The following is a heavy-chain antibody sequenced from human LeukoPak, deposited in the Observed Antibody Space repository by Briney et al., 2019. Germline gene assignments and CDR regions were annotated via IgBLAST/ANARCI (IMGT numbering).Heavy chain of an antibody. CDR3: TRRGTGYSSGWFVY. CDR2: ISSSGSTI. D-gene: IGHD6-19*01. CDR1: GFTFSSYD. J-gene: IGHJ5*01. V-gene: IGHV3-48*03. Sequence: GGSLRLSCAASGFTFSSYDMTWVRQAPGKGLEWVSYISSSGSTIYYADSVKGRFTISRDNPKNSLYLQMNGLRAEDTAVYYCTRRGTGYSSGWFVYWGQGTLVTVSS.